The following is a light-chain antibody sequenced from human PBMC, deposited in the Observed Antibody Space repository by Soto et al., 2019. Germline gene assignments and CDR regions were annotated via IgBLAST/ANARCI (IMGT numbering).Light chain of an antibody. V-gene: IGKV3-11*01. CDR1: QSVSRY. Sequence: EIVLTQSPATLSLSPGERATLSCRASQSVSRYLAWYQQKPGQAPRLLIYDVSNRATGIPARFSGSGSATDFTLTIGSLEPEDFAVYYCQQRQNWPPDATFGGGTKVEIK. CDR2: DVS. CDR3: QQRQNWPPDAT. J-gene: IGKJ4*01.